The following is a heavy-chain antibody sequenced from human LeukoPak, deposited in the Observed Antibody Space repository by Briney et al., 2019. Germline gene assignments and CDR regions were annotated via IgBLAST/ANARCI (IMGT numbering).Heavy chain of an antibody. Sequence: ASVKVSCKASGYTFTGYHMHWVRQAPGQGLEWMGWINPNSGGTNYAQKFQGRVTMTRDTSISTAYMELSRLRSDDTAVYYCARDGDIVVVDSTGAFDIWGQGTMVTVSS. D-gene: IGHD2-15*01. CDR3: ARDGDIVVVDSTGAFDI. V-gene: IGHV1-2*02. CDR1: GYTFTGYH. J-gene: IGHJ3*02. CDR2: INPNSGGT.